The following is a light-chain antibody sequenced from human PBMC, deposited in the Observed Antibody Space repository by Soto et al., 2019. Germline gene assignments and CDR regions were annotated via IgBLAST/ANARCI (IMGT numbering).Light chain of an antibody. CDR3: QAWDSSTHYV. CDR2: EDN. Sequence: SYELTQPPSVSASPGQTASIPCSGDKLGDKYASWYQQRPGQSPVVVIYEDNKRPSGIPERFSGSNSGNTATLTISGTQATDEADYYCQAWDSSTHYVFGTGTKVTVL. CDR1: KLGDKY. J-gene: IGLJ1*01. V-gene: IGLV3-1*01.